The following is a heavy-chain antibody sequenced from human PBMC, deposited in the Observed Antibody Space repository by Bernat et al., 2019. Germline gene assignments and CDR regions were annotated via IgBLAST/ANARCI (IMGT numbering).Heavy chain of an antibody. J-gene: IGHJ4*02. Sequence: QVQLVESGGGVVQPGRSLRLSCAASGFTFSSYDMHWVRQAPGKGPEWVAVIWYDGSNKYYADSVKGRFTISRDNSKNTLYLQMNSLRAEDTAVYYCAREGASSGYFGIDYWGQGTLVTVSS. D-gene: IGHD3-22*01. CDR1: GFTFSSYD. CDR2: IWYDGSNK. V-gene: IGHV3-33*01. CDR3: AREGASSGYFGIDY.